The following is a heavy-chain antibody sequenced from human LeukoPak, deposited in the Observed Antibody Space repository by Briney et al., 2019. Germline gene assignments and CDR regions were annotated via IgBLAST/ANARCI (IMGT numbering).Heavy chain of an antibody. CDR1: GGTFSSYA. CDR2: IIPIFGTA. J-gene: IGHJ5*02. Sequence: ASVKVSCKASGGTFSSYAISWVRQAPGQGLGWMGGIIPIFGTANYAQKFQGRVTITADESTSTAYMELSSLRSEDTAVYYCARTEVVPAYRGVGWFDPWGQGTLVTVSS. D-gene: IGHD2-2*01. CDR3: ARTEVVPAYRGVGWFDP. V-gene: IGHV1-69*01.